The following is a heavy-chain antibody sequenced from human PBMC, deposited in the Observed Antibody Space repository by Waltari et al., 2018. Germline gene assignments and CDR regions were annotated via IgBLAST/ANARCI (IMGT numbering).Heavy chain of an antibody. J-gene: IGHJ4*02. CDR3: TRADGMTDLDY. Sequence: EVKLAESGGGLVQPGRSLRLYCTASGCNFGDSAMTLVRQVPGKGLEWVGFIRSKTYGGAPEYAASVKGRFTISRDDSKSVAYLQMNSLRTEDTALYYCTRADGMTDLDYWGQGALVTVSS. CDR2: IRSKTYGGAP. V-gene: IGHV3-49*04. CDR1: GCNFGDSA.